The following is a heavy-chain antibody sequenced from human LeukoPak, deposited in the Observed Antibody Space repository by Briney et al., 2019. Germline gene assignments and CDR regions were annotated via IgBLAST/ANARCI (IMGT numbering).Heavy chain of an antibody. CDR1: GFTFSDCY. D-gene: IGHD4-23*01. J-gene: IGHJ5*01. Sequence: PGGSLRLSCAASGFTFSDCYMSWIRQAPGKGLEWVSYISGSGSTVYYAASVRGRFTISRDNAKNSLFLQMNSLRAEDTAVYYCARDRGNSDPGDWFDSWGQGTLVTVSS. V-gene: IGHV3-11*01. CDR2: ISGSGSTV. CDR3: ARDRGNSDPGDWFDS.